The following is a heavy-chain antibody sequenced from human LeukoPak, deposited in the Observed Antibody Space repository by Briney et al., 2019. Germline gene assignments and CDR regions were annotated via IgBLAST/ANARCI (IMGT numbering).Heavy chain of an antibody. D-gene: IGHD2-15*01. V-gene: IGHV3-48*04. Sequence: GGSLRLSCAASGFTFSSYSMNWVRQAPGKGLEWVSYISSSSSTIYYADSVKGRFTISRDNAKNSLYLQMNSLRAEDTAVYYCARGLGYCSGGSCPRNTYFDYWGQGTLVTVSS. J-gene: IGHJ4*02. CDR1: GFTFSSYS. CDR3: ARGLGYCSGGSCPRNTYFDY. CDR2: ISSSSSTI.